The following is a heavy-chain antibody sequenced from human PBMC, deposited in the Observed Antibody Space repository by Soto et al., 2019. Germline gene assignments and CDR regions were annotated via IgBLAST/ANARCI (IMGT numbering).Heavy chain of an antibody. Sequence: ASVKVSCKASGYTFTSYGISWVRQAPGQGLEWMGWISAYNGNTNYAQKLQGRVTMTTDTSTSTAYMELRSLRSDDTAVYYCARDLSVLMVYDFDYWGQGTLVNVSS. D-gene: IGHD2-8*01. CDR1: GYTFTSYG. CDR2: ISAYNGNT. V-gene: IGHV1-18*01. J-gene: IGHJ4*02. CDR3: ARDLSVLMVYDFDY.